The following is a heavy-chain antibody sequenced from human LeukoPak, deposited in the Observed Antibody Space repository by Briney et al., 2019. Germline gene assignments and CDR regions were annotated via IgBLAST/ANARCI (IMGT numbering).Heavy chain of an antibody. J-gene: IGHJ5*01. D-gene: IGHD4-11*01. CDR2: ISGSGDNT. V-gene: IGHV3-23*01. CDR1: GFTVSSNY. Sequence: GGSLRLSCAASGFTVSSNYMSWVRQAPGKGLEWVSAISGSGDNTYYADSVKGRFTISRDNSKTTLFLQMNSLRAEDTAVYYCAKDLHDYGNYVGWFDSWGQGTLVTVSS. CDR3: AKDLHDYGNYVGWFDS.